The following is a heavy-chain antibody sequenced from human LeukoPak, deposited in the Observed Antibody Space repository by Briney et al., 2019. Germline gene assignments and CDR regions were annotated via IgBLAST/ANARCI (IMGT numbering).Heavy chain of an antibody. Sequence: PGGSLRLSCAASGFTFSGSAMHWVRQASGKGLEWVGRIRSKANSYATAYAASVKGRFTISRDDSKNTAYLQMNSLKTEDTAVYYCTRSIAVAGDVWGKGTTVTVSS. V-gene: IGHV3-73*01. D-gene: IGHD6-19*01. CDR1: GFTFSGSA. J-gene: IGHJ6*04. CDR2: IRSKANSYAT. CDR3: TRSIAVAGDV.